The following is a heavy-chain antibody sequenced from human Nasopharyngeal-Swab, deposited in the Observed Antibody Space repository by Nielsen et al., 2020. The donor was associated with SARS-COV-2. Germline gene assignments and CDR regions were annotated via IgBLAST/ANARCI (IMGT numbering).Heavy chain of an antibody. CDR2: ISGRGGGT. V-gene: IGHV3-23*01. D-gene: IGHD6-13*01. Sequence: GESLKISCTGSGYTFSNYAISWVRQAPGKGLEWVSTISGRGGGTYYADSVKGRFTVSRDNSENTLYLQMNSLRAEDTAVYYCANRRGSSWHPYCFDFWGQGTLVTVSS. J-gene: IGHJ4*02. CDR3: ANRRGSSWHPYCFDF. CDR1: GYTFSNYA.